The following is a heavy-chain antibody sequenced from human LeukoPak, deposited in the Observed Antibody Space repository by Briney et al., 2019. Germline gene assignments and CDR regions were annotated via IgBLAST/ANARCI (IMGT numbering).Heavy chain of an antibody. Sequence: PSETLSLTRRLSLESVRDEFYFSGWIREPPRKGVWWVACLSHAGPTSYNPSIESRLSISVHTSKNQSSLKFRSVPAADTALYWCARHNAPRRVGFDFWGQGILVTVSS. D-gene: IGHD2-2*01. V-gene: IGHV4-39*01. J-gene: IGHJ4*02. CDR2: LSHAGPT. CDR3: ARHNAPRRVGFDF. CDR1: LESVRDEFYF.